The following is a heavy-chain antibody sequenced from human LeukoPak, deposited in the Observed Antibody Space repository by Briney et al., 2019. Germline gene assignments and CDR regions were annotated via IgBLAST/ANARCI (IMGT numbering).Heavy chain of an antibody. Sequence: GGSLRLSCAASGFIFSDYYMSWIRQAPGKGLEWVSCISSSGSTIYYADSVRGRFTISRDNAKNSLYLQMNSLRAEDTAVYYCARDDSSGYTLYWGQGTLVTVSS. CDR3: ARDDSSGYTLY. J-gene: IGHJ4*02. CDR2: ISSSGSTI. D-gene: IGHD3-22*01. V-gene: IGHV3-11*01. CDR1: GFIFSDYY.